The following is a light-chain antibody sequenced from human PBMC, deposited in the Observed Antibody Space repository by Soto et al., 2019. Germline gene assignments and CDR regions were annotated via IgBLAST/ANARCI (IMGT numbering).Light chain of an antibody. Sequence: EVVLTQSPGTLSLSPGERATLSCTASQSVSNKYLAWYQQKPGQAPRLLIYGASNRATGIPDRFSGSVSGTDVTITISSLEHEDAAVYDGQQRHMWTITFGQGTRLEI. J-gene: IGKJ5*01. CDR3: QQRHMWTIT. CDR2: GAS. CDR1: QSVSNKY. V-gene: IGKV3-20*01.